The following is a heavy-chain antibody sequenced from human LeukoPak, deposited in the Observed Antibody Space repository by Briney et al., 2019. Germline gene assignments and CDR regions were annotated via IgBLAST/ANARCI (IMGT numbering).Heavy chain of an antibody. CDR1: GYTLTELS. Sequence: ASVKVSCKVSGYTLTELSIHWVRQAPGKGLEWVGGFDPEDGETIYAQKFQGRVTMTEDTSTDTAYMELSSLRSEDTAVYYCATSPRDNSGYYYYYFDYWGQGTLVTVSS. CDR2: FDPEDGET. CDR3: ATSPRDNSGYYYYYFDY. J-gene: IGHJ4*02. V-gene: IGHV1-24*01. D-gene: IGHD3-22*01.